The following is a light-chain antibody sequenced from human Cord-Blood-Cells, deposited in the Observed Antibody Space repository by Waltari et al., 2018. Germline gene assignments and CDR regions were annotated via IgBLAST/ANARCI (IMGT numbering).Light chain of an antibody. J-gene: IGKJ4*01. CDR1: QSVSSY. CDR2: DAT. CDR3: QQRSNWPLT. Sequence: EIVLTQSPAPLPFSPGERATLSCRASQSVSSYLAWYQQKPGQAPRLPIYDATTRATGIPARFSGSGSGTDFTLTISSLEPEDFAVYYCQQRSNWPLTFGGGTKVEIK. V-gene: IGKV3-11*01.